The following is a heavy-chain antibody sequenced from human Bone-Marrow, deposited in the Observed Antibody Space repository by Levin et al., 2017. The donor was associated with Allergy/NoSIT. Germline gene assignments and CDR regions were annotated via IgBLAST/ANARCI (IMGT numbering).Heavy chain of an antibody. D-gene: IGHD3-22*01. V-gene: IGHV3-48*02. J-gene: IGHJ4*02. Sequence: GGSLRLSCAASGFGFWHYTMNWVRQAPGKGLEWVSCISSSGDSTYYADSVKGRFTISRDNAKNSLYLQLNRLRDEDTALYYCARDPARGYYDSSGYSGDHWGQGTLVTVSS. CDR2: ISSSGDST. CDR1: GFGFWHYT. CDR3: ARDPARGYYDSSGYSGDH.